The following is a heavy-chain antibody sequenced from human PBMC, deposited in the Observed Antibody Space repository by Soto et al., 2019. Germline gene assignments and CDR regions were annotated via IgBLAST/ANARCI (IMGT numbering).Heavy chain of an antibody. J-gene: IGHJ6*02. V-gene: IGHV3-33*01. D-gene: IGHD3-16*01. CDR2: IWYHGRSQ. Sequence: QVQLVESGGGVVQPGRSLRLSCAATGFNFSSYGMHWVRQAPGMGLEWVAVIWYHGRSQFYADSVQGRFTISRDNSKKTLYLHMNSLRAEDTAVYYCARWGRDMDVWGQGTTVTVSS. CDR1: GFNFSSYG. CDR3: ARWGRDMDV.